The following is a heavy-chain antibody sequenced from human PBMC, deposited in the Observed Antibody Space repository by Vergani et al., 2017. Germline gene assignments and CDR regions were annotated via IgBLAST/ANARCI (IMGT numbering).Heavy chain of an antibody. CDR1: GFTFSGSA. Sequence: EVQLVESGGGLVQPGGSLKLSCAASGFTFSGSAMHWVRQASGKGLEWVGRIRSKANSYATVYAASVKVRFTISRDDSKNTAYLQMNSLKTEDTAVYYCTSNIAAYLTYSYYYGMDVWGQGTTVTVSS. V-gene: IGHV3-73*01. CDR2: IRSKANSYAT. J-gene: IGHJ6*02. D-gene: IGHD6-13*01. CDR3: TSNIAAYLTYSYYYGMDV.